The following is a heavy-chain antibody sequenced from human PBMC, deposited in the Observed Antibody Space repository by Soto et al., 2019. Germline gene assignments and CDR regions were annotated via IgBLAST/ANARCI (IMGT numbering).Heavy chain of an antibody. D-gene: IGHD2-8*02. Sequence: QVQLLQSGGEVKKPGASVKVSCNSSDHTFTYYGINWVRRAPGQGLEWMGWISGYNGNTKHAQNLQDRVTMSADTSTTTAYKEMSSLTSDDTAVYFFAATGGHYFGLDVWGQGTTVTVSS. CDR1: DHTFTYYG. V-gene: IGHV1-18*01. CDR2: ISGYNGNT. J-gene: IGHJ6*02. CDR3: AATGGHYFGLDV.